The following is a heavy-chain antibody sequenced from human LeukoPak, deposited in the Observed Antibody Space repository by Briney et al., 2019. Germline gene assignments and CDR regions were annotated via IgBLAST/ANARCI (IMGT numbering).Heavy chain of an antibody. CDR1: GGSISSGGYS. Sequence: SETPSLTCAVSGGSISSGGYSWSWIRQPPGKGLEWIGYIYYSGSTYYNPSLKSRVTISVDTSKNQFSLKLSSVTAADTAVYYCTRVGGYCTNGVCYPPRQIDYWGQGTLVTVSS. CDR3: TRVGGYCTNGVCYPPRQIDY. V-gene: IGHV4-30-4*07. J-gene: IGHJ4*02. D-gene: IGHD2-8*01. CDR2: IYYSGST.